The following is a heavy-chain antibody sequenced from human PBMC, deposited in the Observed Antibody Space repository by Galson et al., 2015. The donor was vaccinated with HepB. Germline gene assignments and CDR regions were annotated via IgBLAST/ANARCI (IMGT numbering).Heavy chain of an antibody. CDR2: IKQDGSEK. Sequence: SLRLSCAASGFTFSGHWMTWVRQAPGKGLEWVANIKQDGSEKHYVDSVKGRFTISRDNAKNSLDMQMNSLRAEDTAVYYCGRDMDVWGQGTTVTVSS. V-gene: IGHV3-7*03. J-gene: IGHJ6*02. CDR1: GFTFSGHW. CDR3: GRDMDV.